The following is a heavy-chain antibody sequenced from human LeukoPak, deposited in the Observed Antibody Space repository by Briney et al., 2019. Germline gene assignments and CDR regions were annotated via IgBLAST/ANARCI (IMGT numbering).Heavy chain of an antibody. J-gene: IGHJ6*03. CDR3: ARDGGNALRGYYMDV. Sequence: GGSLRLSCAASGFTFSSYSMNRVRQAPGKGLEWVSSIGSSSSYIYYADSVKGRFTISRDNAKNSLYLQMNSLRAEDTAVYYCARDGGNALRGYYMDVWGKGTTVTVSS. V-gene: IGHV3-21*01. D-gene: IGHD4-23*01. CDR2: IGSSSSYI. CDR1: GFTFSSYS.